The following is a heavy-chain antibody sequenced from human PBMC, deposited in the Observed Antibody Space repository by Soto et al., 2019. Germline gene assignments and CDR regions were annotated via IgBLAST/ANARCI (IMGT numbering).Heavy chain of an antibody. CDR3: ANDPPWCGEIGYFDY. Sequence: EVQLVESGGGLVQPGGSLRLSCAASGFSFSSYAMNWVRQAPGKGLEWVSSIDSSSSFIYYADSVKGRFTISRDNAKNSLYLQMSSLRAEETAVYYSANDPPWCGEIGYFDYWGQGALVTVSS. J-gene: IGHJ4*02. V-gene: IGHV3-21*01. CDR1: GFSFSSYA. D-gene: IGHD3-10*01. CDR2: IDSSSSFI.